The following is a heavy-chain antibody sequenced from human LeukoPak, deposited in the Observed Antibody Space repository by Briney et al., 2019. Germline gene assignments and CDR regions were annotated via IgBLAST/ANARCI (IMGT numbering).Heavy chain of an antibody. CDR2: IWYDGSNK. CDR3: AKGNVDIDY. V-gene: IGHV3-33*06. CDR1: GFTFSSYG. J-gene: IGHJ4*02. Sequence: GGSLRLSCAASGFTFSSYGMHWVRQAPGKGLEWVAVIWYDGSNKYYADSVKGRFTISRDNSKNKLYLQMNSLRAEDTAVYYCAKGNVDIDYWGQGTLVTVSS. D-gene: IGHD5-12*01.